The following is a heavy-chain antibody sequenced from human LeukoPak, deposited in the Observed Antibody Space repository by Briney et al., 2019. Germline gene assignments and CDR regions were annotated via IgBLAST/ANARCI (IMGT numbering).Heavy chain of an antibody. CDR2: IYHSGST. D-gene: IGHD4-11*01. Sequence: SETLSLTCAASGYSISSGYYWGWIRQPPGKGLEWIGSIYHSGSTYYNPSLKSRVTISVDTSKNQFSLKLSSVTAADTAVYYCARHDSNYLIDYWGQGTLVTVSS. V-gene: IGHV4-38-2*01. CDR1: GYSISSGYY. J-gene: IGHJ4*02. CDR3: ARHDSNYLIDY.